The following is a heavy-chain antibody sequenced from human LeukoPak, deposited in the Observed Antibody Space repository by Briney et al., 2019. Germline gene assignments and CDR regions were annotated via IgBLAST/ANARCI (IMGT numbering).Heavy chain of an antibody. CDR3: ARDGAHRVVGLDSFDI. CDR1: GFTFSSYS. CDR2: ISSSSSYI. D-gene: IGHD2-15*01. J-gene: IGHJ3*02. Sequence: GGSLRLSCVASGFTFSSYSMNWVRQAPGKGLEWVSCISSSSSYIYYADSVKGRFTISRDNAKNSLYLQMNSLRADDTAVYYCARDGAHRVVGLDSFDIWGQGTMVTVSS. V-gene: IGHV3-21*01.